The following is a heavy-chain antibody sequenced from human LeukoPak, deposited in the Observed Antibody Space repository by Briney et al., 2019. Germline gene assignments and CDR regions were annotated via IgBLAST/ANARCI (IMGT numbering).Heavy chain of an antibody. V-gene: IGHV4-30-4*08. Sequence: PSETLSLTCTVSGGSISSGDYYWSWIRQPPGKGLEWIGYIYYSGSTYYNPSLKSRVTISLDTSKNQFSLKLNSVTAADTAVYYCARTGSYYGSVDVWGQGTRVTVSS. J-gene: IGHJ6*02. CDR1: GGSISSGDYY. D-gene: IGHD3-10*01. CDR2: IYYSGST. CDR3: ARTGSYYGSVDV.